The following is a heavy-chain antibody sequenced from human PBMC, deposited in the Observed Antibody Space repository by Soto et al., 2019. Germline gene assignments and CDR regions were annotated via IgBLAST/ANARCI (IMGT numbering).Heavy chain of an antibody. D-gene: IGHD3-9*01. J-gene: IGHJ6*04. CDR2: IWYDGSNE. Sequence: GGSLRLSCAASGFSFSLYGMQWVRQAPGKGLEWVAVIWYDGSNEYYADSVKGRFTISRDNSKNTLYLQMNSLRAEDTAVYYCARSPYTTGYHYGTEVWGEGTPVTASS. V-gene: IGHV3-33*01. CDR3: ARSPYTTGYHYGTEV. CDR1: GFSFSLYG.